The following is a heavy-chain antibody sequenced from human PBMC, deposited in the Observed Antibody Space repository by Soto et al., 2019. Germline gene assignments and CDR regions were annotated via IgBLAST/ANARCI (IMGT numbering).Heavy chain of an antibody. J-gene: IGHJ6*02. D-gene: IGHD2-2*02. Sequence: PSETLSLTCAVSGGSISSSNWWSWVRQPPGKGLEWIGEIYHSGSTNNNPSLKSRVTISVDKSKNQFSLKLSSVTAADTAVYYCASGYCSSTSCYTGYYYYGMDVWGQGTTVTVSS. CDR3: ASGYCSSTSCYTGYYYYGMDV. CDR1: GGSISSSNW. CDR2: IYHSGST. V-gene: IGHV4-4*02.